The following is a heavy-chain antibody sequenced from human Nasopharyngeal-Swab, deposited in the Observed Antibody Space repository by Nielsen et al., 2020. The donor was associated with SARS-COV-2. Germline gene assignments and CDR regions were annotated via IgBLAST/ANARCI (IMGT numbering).Heavy chain of an antibody. J-gene: IGHJ3*01. CDR2: ISPRYGYT. D-gene: IGHD1-26*01. CDR1: GYTFTSYG. CDR3: ARDMGATFGFDF. Sequence: SVKVSCKTSGYTFTSYGVSWVRQAPGQGLEWMGWISPRYGYTNYEQKFQGRVTMTTDTSTSTAYMELRSLRSDDTAVYYCARDMGATFGFDFWGQGTMVTVSS. V-gene: IGHV1-18*01.